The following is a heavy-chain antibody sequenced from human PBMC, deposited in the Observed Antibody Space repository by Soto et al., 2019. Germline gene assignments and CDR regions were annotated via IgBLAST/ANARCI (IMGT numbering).Heavy chain of an antibody. CDR1: GFTFSSYA. V-gene: IGHV3-23*01. Sequence: GGSLRLSCAASGFTFSSYAMSWVRQAPGKGLEWVSAISGSGGSTYYADSVKGRFTISRDNSKNTLYLQMNSLRAEDTALYYCAKDHNARVAVASIDYWGQGTLVTVSS. D-gene: IGHD6-19*01. J-gene: IGHJ4*02. CDR2: ISGSGGST. CDR3: AKDHNARVAVASIDY.